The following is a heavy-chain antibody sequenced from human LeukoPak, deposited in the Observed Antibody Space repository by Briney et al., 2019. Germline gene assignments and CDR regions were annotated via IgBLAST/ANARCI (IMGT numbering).Heavy chain of an antibody. CDR2: TYYRSKWYN. CDR1: GDSVSTNSVA. CDR3: AGESETVRLGVPAAIDY. D-gene: IGHD2-2*01. Sequence: SQTLSLTFAISGDSVSTNSVAWTWIRQSPSRGLEWLGRTYYRSKWYNDYAVSVKSRITTNPDTSKNQFSLQLNSVSPEDTGVYYCAGESETVRLGVPAAIDYWGQGTLVTVSP. V-gene: IGHV6-1*01. J-gene: IGHJ4*02.